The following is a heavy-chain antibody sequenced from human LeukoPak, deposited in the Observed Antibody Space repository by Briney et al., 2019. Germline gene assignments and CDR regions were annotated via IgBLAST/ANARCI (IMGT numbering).Heavy chain of an antibody. D-gene: IGHD2-2*01. CDR1: GFTFSNDW. CDR3: ARGYCGSAGCYPNDAFDV. V-gene: IGHV3-7*01. J-gene: IGHJ3*01. CDR2: INQDESKK. Sequence: GGSLRLSCAASGFTFSNDWMCWVRQAPGKGLEWVANINQDESKKYYADSVKGRFTISRDNAKNSLYLQMSSLTAEDTAIYYCARGYCGSAGCYPNDAFDVWGQGTMVTVSS.